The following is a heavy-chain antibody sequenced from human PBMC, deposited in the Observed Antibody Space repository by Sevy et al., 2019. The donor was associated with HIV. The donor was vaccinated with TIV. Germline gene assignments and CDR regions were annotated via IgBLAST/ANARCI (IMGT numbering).Heavy chain of an antibody. CDR3: ARGGYGDYSNYFDP. V-gene: IGHV1-18*01. CDR2: ISADNGDT. CDR1: GYTFTTYG. J-gene: IGHJ5*02. Sequence: ASVKVSCKAAGYTFTTYGIGWVRQAPGQGLEWMGWISADNGDTNYAQKFQGRVTMATHTSTSTAYMELRSLRSDDTAVYFCARGGYGDYSNYFDPWGQGIQVTVSS. D-gene: IGHD4-4*01.